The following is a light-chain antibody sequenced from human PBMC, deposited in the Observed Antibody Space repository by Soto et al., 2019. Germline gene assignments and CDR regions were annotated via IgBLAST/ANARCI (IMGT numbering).Light chain of an antibody. CDR1: QSVSSY. V-gene: IGKV3-20*01. CDR2: GAS. CDR3: QQYSSSPQT. J-gene: IGKJ1*01. Sequence: EIVLTQSPGTLSLSPGERATLSCRASQSVSSYLAWYQQKPGQAPRLLIYGASSKATGVPDRFYGTGSGADFTLTISRLEPEDFAVYYCQQYSSSPQTFGQGTKVDIK.